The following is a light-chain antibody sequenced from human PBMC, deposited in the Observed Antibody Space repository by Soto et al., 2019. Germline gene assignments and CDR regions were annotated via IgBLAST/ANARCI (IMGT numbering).Light chain of an antibody. Sequence: EIVLTQSPGTLSLSPGERATLSCRASQSVSSTYLAWYQQKPGQAPRLLIYGASSRATGIPDRFRGSGSGTEFTLTISRLEPEDFAVYYCQHYGSSPYTFGQGTKLEIK. CDR1: QSVSSTY. CDR3: QHYGSSPYT. J-gene: IGKJ2*01. CDR2: GAS. V-gene: IGKV3-20*01.